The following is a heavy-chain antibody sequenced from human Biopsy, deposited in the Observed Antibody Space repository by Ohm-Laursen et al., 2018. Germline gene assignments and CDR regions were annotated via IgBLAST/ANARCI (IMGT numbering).Heavy chain of an antibody. D-gene: IGHD2-15*01. CDR2: IIPIFGIA. J-gene: IGHJ4*02. CDR3: ARHLLGGGAYYDY. CDR1: GGTVSSYG. Sequence: SVKVSCKASGGTVSSYGISWVRQAPGQGLEWMGGIIPIFGIANYAQELQGRVTITADESTSTGYMELSSLRSEDTAVYYCARHLLGGGAYYDYWGQGTLVTVSS. V-gene: IGHV1-69*13.